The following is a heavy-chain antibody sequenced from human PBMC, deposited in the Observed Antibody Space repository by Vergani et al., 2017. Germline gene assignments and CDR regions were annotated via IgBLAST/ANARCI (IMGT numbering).Heavy chain of an antibody. CDR3: ATTEWRQLSLNDAFDI. CDR2: FDTEDGET. D-gene: IGHD2-15*01. V-gene: IGHV1-24*01. J-gene: IGHJ3*02. CDR1: GYTLTELS. Sequence: QVQLVQSGAEVKKPGASVKVSCKVSGYTLTELSMHWVRQAPGKGIEWMGGFDTEDGETIYAQKFQGRVTMNEDTTTDTAYMELSSLRSEDTAVYYCATTEWRQLSLNDAFDIWGQGTMVTVSS.